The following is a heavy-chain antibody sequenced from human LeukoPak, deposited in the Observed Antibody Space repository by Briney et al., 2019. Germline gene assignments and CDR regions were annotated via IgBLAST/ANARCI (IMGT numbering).Heavy chain of an antibody. CDR2: IIPIFGTA. D-gene: IGHD5-12*01. CDR1: GGTFSSYA. V-gene: IGHV1-69*05. CDR3: ARVPHSGYVLFDY. J-gene: IGHJ4*02. Sequence: ASVKVSCKASGGTFSSYAISWVRQAPGQGLEWMGGIIPIFGTANYAQKFQGRVTMTTDTSTSTAYMELRSLRSDDTAVYYCARVPHSGYVLFDYWGQGTLVTVSS.